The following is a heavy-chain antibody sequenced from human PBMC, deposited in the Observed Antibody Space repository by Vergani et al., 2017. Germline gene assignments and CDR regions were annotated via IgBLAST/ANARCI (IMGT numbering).Heavy chain of an antibody. D-gene: IGHD3-16*01. V-gene: IGHV3-30*02. J-gene: IGHJ4*02. Sequence: QVQLVESGGGVVQRGGSLRLSCATSGFTLSNHDMQWIRQGPGKGLEFVAFIQFDGKNQYYADSVKGRFTLSRDFSKNTLYLQMNSMRTDDTATYYCAKHFRGWGIDYGGQGTQVIVSS. CDR2: IQFDGKNQ. CDR1: GFTLSNHD. CDR3: AKHFRGWGIDY.